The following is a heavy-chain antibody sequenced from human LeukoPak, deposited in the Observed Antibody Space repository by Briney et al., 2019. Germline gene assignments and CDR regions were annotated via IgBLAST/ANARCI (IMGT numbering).Heavy chain of an antibody. V-gene: IGHV7-4-1*02. CDR3: ARESRMDFWSGQTYYFDY. J-gene: IGHJ4*02. CDR1: GYTFTSYA. D-gene: IGHD3-3*01. Sequence: ASVKVSCKASGYTFTSYAMNWVRQAPGQGLEWMGWINTNTGNPTYAQGFTGRFVFSLDTSVSTAYLQISSLKAEDTAVYYCARESRMDFWSGQTYYFDYWGQGTLVTVSS. CDR2: INTNTGNP.